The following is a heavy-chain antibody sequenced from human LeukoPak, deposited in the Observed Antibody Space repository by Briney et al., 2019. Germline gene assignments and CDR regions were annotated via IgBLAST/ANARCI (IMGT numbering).Heavy chain of an antibody. CDR3: ARDCSGGSCYGAFDI. CDR1: GASIRSGDYY. Sequence: SEILSLTCTVSGASIRSGDYYWSWIRQPPGKGLEWIGYIYDSGSTYYNPSLKSRITISVDTSENRFSLKLSSVTATDTAVYYCARDCSGGSCYGAFDIWGQGTMVTVSS. V-gene: IGHV4-30-4*01. D-gene: IGHD2-15*01. J-gene: IGHJ3*02. CDR2: IYDSGST.